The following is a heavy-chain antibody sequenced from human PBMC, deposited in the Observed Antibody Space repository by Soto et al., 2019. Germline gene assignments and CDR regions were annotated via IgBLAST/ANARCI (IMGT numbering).Heavy chain of an antibody. CDR3: ARHSAAAGRPTIFDY. J-gene: IGHJ4*02. CDR1: GGSISSSSYY. V-gene: IGHV4-39*01. CDR2: IYYSGST. Sequence: PSETLSLTCTVSGGSISSSSYYWGWIRQPPGKGLEWIGSIYYSGSTYYNPSLKSRVTISVDTSKNQFSLKLSSVTAADTAVYYCARHSAAAGRPTIFDYWGQGTLVTVSS. D-gene: IGHD6-13*01.